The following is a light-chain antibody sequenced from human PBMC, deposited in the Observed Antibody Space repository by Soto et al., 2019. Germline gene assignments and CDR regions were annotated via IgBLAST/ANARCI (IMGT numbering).Light chain of an antibody. CDR1: SSDVGGYNY. J-gene: IGLJ3*02. CDR3: TSYAGDTSLGV. CDR2: EVS. Sequence: QSVLTQPASVSGSPGQSITISCTGTSSDVGGYNYVSWYQQHPGKAPKLMIYEVSKRPSGVPDRFSGSKSGNTASLTVSGLQAEDEADYYCTSYAGDTSLGVLGGGTQLTVL. V-gene: IGLV2-8*01.